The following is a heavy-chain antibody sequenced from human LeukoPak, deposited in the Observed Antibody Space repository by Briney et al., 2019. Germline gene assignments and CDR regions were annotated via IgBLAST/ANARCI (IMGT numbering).Heavy chain of an antibody. CDR2: IYYSGST. CDR1: GGSISSYY. CDR3: ARSPYYDSSGYYPRKDYYYYMDV. Sequence: PSETLSLTCTVSGGSISSYYWSWIRQPPGKGLEWIGYIYYSGSTNYNPSLKSRVTISVDTSKNQFSPKLSSVTAADTAVYYCARSPYYDSSGYYPRKDYYYYMDVWGKGTTVTISS. V-gene: IGHV4-59*01. J-gene: IGHJ6*03. D-gene: IGHD3-22*01.